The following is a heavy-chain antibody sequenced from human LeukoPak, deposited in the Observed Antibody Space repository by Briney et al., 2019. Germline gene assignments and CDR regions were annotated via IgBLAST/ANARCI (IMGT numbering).Heavy chain of an antibody. CDR3: AKELRYFDWLSPFGY. CDR1: GFTFSSYG. J-gene: IGHJ4*02. Sequence: PGGSLRLSCAASGFTFSSYGMHWVRQAPGKGLEWVAFIRYDGSNKYYADSVKGRFTISRDNTKNTLYLQMNSLRAEDTAVYYCAKELRYFDWLSPFGYWGQGTLVTVSS. CDR2: IRYDGSNK. D-gene: IGHD3-9*01. V-gene: IGHV3-30*02.